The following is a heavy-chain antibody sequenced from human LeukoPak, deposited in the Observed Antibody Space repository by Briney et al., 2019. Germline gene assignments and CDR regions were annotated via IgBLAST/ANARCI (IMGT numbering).Heavy chain of an antibody. J-gene: IGHJ3*02. V-gene: IGHV4-59*01. D-gene: IGHD3-22*01. CDR2: IYYSGST. CDR1: GGSISSYY. CDR3: ARVRDYYDSSGHYYRRLDAFDI. Sequence: SETLSLTCTVSGGSISSYYWSWIRQPPGKGLECSGYIYYSGSTNYNPSLKSRVTISVDTSKKQISLRLSSVTAADTAGYYCARVRDYYDSSGHYYRRLDAFDIWGQGTMVTVSS.